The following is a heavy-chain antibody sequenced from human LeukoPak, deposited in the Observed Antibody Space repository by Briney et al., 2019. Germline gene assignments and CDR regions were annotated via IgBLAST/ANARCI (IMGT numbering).Heavy chain of an antibody. CDR3: AKGVVAATNAAYYGVDV. D-gene: IGHD2-15*01. V-gene: IGHV4-4*07. CDR2: IYTSGST. Sequence: SETLSLTCTVSGGSISSYYWSWIRQPAGKGLEWIGRIYTSGSTNYNPSLKSRVTMSVDTSKNQFSLKLSSVTAADTAVYYCAKGVVAATNAAYYGVDVWGQGTTVTVSS. J-gene: IGHJ6*02. CDR1: GGSISSYY.